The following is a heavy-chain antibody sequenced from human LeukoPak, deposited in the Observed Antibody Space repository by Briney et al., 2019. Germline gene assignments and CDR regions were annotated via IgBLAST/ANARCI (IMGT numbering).Heavy chain of an antibody. CDR2: INHSGST. CDR3: ARAALSITIFGVVITHYFDY. CDR1: GFTVSSNY. J-gene: IGHJ4*02. Sequence: GSLRLSCAASGFTVSSNYMSWVRQPPGKGLEWIGEINHSGSTNYNPSLKSRVTISVDTSKNQFSLKLSSVTAADTAVYYCARAALSITIFGVVITHYFDYWGQGTLVTVSS. D-gene: IGHD3-3*01. V-gene: IGHV4-34*01.